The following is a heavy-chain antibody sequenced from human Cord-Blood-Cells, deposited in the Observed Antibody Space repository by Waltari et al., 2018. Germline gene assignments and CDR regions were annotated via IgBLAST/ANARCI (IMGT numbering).Heavy chain of an antibody. CDR2: INHSGGA. CDR1: GGSFSGYY. CDR3: AGGNYDILAGYYSN. V-gene: IGHV4-34*01. Sequence: QAQLQQWGAGLLTPSETLSPTCAVYGGSFSGYYWSWIRQPPGKGLVWIGEINHSGGANYDPSRKRRRTVSLDASTKQFSLKLSSVTAADTAVYYCAGGNYDILAGYYSNLGQGTLVTVSS. D-gene: IGHD3-9*01. J-gene: IGHJ4*02.